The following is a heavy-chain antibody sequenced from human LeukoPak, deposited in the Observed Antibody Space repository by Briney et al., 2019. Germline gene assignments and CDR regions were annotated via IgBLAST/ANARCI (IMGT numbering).Heavy chain of an antibody. Sequence: GGSLRLSCAASGFTFSSYGMHWVRQAPGKGLEWVAFIRYDGSNKYYADSVKGRFTISRDNSKNTLYLQMNSLRAEDTAVYYCAREAYSGSQLGYYYGMDVWGQGTTVTVSS. CDR3: AREAYSGSQLGYYYGMDV. CDR2: IRYDGSNK. V-gene: IGHV3-30*02. J-gene: IGHJ6*02. D-gene: IGHD1-26*01. CDR1: GFTFSSYG.